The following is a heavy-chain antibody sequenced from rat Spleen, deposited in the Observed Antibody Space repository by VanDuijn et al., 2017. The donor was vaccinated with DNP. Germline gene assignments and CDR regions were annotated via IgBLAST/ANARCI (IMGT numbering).Heavy chain of an antibody. CDR1: GLTFSDYN. Sequence: EVQLVESGGGLVQPGRSLKLSCAASGLTFSDYNMAWVRQAPKRGLEWVAAIIYDGTRTYYRDSVKGRFTISRDNAKNTQYLQMDSLRSEDSATYYCATGVYGGYEDWFAYWGQGVMVTVSS. V-gene: IGHV5S10*01. CDR3: ATGVYGGYEDWFAY. CDR2: IIYDGTRT. J-gene: IGHJ2*01. D-gene: IGHD1-11*01.